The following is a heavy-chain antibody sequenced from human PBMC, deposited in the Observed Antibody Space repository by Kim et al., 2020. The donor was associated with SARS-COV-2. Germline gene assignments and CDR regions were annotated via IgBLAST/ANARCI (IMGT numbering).Heavy chain of an antibody. V-gene: IGHV3-23*01. D-gene: IGHD2-15*01. Sequence: GGSLRLSCAASGFTFSSYAMSWVRQAPGKGLEWVSAISGSGGSTYYADSVKGRFTISRDNSKNTLYLQMNSLRAEDTAVYYCAKGLGYCSGGSCYRRPFDYWGQGTLVTVSS. J-gene: IGHJ4*02. CDR3: AKGLGYCSGGSCYRRPFDY. CDR2: ISGSGGST. CDR1: GFTFSSYA.